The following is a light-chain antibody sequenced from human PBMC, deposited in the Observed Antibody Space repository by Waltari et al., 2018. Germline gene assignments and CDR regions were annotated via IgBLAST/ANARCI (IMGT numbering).Light chain of an antibody. J-gene: IGLJ2*01. CDR2: EVT. Sequence: YNLVSWYQQHPGKVPKVMIYEVTKRPSGVSNRFSGSKSGNTASLTISGLQAEDEADYYCCSYAGSGIVIFGGGTKLTVL. CDR3: CSYAGSGIVI. V-gene: IGLV2-23*02. CDR1: YNL.